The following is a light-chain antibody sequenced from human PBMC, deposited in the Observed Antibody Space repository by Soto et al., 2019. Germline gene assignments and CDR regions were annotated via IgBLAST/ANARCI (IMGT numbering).Light chain of an antibody. CDR2: GAS. V-gene: IGKV3-15*01. Sequence: ERVMTQSPATLSVSPGERATLSCRASQSVSSNLAWYQQKPGQAPRLLIYGASTRATGIPARFSGSGSGTEFTLTISSLQSEDFAVYYCQQYNNWPYTFGQGTKV. CDR1: QSVSSN. J-gene: IGKJ2*01. CDR3: QQYNNWPYT.